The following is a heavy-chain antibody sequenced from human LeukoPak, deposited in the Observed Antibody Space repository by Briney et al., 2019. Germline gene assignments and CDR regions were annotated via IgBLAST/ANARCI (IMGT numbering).Heavy chain of an antibody. J-gene: IGHJ4*02. CDR3: GRGQEYYYDSSAYSKFDY. CDR2: IWYDGSNK. V-gene: IGHV3-33*08. Sequence: GGSLRLSCAASGFTLSNVWMTWVRQAPGKGLEWVAAIWYDGSNKYYADSVKGRFTISRDNSKNTLYLQMNSLRAEDTALYYCGRGQEYYYDSSAYSKFDYWGQGTLVTVSS. CDR1: GFTLSNVW. D-gene: IGHD3-22*01.